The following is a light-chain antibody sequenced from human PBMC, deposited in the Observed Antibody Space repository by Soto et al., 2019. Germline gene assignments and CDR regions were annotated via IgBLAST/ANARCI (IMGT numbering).Light chain of an antibody. CDR2: GAS. Sequence: EIVLTQSPGTLSLSPEERATLSCRAGQSVSSSYLAWYQQKPGQAPRLLIYGASSRATGIPDRFSGSGSGTDFTLTISSLQSEDFAVYFCQQYNNWPPITFGQGTRLEI. V-gene: IGKV3-20*01. CDR3: QQYNNWPPIT. CDR1: QSVSSSY. J-gene: IGKJ5*01.